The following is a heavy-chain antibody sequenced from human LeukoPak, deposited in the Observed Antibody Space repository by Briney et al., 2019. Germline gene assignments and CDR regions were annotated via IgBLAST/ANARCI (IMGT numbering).Heavy chain of an antibody. CDR1: GDSIKRFY. CDR2: FYNSGST. V-gene: IGHV4-4*07. Sequence: SETLSLTCIVSGDSIKRFYWSWIRQPAGKGLEWIGRFYNSGSTTYNPSLNSRVAMSVDTSKNQFSLKLSSVTAADTAVYFCARDGPYYYGLDVWGQGTTANGSS. J-gene: IGHJ6*02. CDR3: ARDGPYYYGLDV.